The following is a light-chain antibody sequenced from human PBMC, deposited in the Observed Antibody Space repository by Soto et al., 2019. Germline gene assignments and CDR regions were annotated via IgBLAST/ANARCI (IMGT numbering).Light chain of an antibody. CDR3: QQRSNGYT. CDR1: QSVGTY. Sequence: EIVLTQSPATLSLSPGEGATLSCRASQSVGTYLAWYQHKPGQAPRLLIQDASKRATGIPARFSGSGSGTDFTLTITNLEPEEFAVYYCQQRSNGYTFGQGTKLEIK. V-gene: IGKV3-11*01. CDR2: DAS. J-gene: IGKJ2*01.